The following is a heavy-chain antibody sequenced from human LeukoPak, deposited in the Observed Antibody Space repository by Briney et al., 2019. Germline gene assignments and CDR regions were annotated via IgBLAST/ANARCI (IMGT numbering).Heavy chain of an antibody. J-gene: IGHJ3*02. CDR2: ISSSSYI. V-gene: IGHV3-21*01. CDR3: ARDYYDSPGI. Sequence: GGSLRLSCAASGFTFSSYSMNWVRQAPGKGLEWVSSISSSSYIYYADSVKGRFAISRDNAKNSLYLQMNSLRAEDTAAYYCARDYYDSPGIWGQGTMVTVSS. CDR1: GFTFSSYS. D-gene: IGHD3-22*01.